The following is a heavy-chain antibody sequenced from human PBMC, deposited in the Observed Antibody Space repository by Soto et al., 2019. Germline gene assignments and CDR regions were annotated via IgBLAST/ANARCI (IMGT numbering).Heavy chain of an antibody. D-gene: IGHD1-1*01. CDR1: GYTFNNYG. V-gene: IGHV1-18*01. CDR3: ARAMAPDDSDP. CDR2: INAYTGHP. J-gene: IGHJ5*02. Sequence: QVQLVQYGAEVKQPGASVKVSCKASGYTFNNYGITWVRQAPGQGLEWRGWINAYTGHPNYAQKFQDRIAMTTDASTATVHTELKRLRSDDTAVIYCARAMAPDDSDPWRQRTLVTVSS.